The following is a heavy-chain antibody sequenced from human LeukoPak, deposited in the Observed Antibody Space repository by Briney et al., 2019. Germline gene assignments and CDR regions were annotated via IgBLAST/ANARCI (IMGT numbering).Heavy chain of an antibody. CDR2: ISSSSGYT. V-gene: IGHV3-11*05. CDR3: ARGRGSGWYVDY. CDR1: GFTFSDYY. J-gene: IGHJ4*02. D-gene: IGHD6-19*01. Sequence: GGSLRLSCAASGFTFSDYYMTWIRQAPGKGLGWVSYISSSSGYTNYADSVKGRFTISRDNAKNSLYLQLNSLRAEDTALYYCARGRGSGWYVDYWGQGTLVTVSS.